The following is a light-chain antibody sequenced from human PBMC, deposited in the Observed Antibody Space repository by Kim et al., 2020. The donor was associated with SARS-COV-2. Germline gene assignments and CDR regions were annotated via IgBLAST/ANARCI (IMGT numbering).Light chain of an antibody. V-gene: IGLV4-69*01. CDR1: SGHSSYA. CDR2: VNRDGSH. Sequence: QPVLTQSPSASASLGASVQLTCILSSGHSSYAIACHQQQPGKGPRFLMKVNRDGSHIKGDGIPDRFSGSTSGAERYLTISSLQPEDEADYYCQTWDTGIRVFGGGTQLTVL. J-gene: IGLJ3*02. CDR3: QTWDTGIRV.